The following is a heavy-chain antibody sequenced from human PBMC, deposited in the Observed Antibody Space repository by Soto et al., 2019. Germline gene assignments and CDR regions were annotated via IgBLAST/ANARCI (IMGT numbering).Heavy chain of an antibody. Sequence: ASVKVSCKASGYTFTGYYMHWVRQAPGQGLEWMGWINPNSGGTNYAQKFQGWVTMTRDTSISTAYMELSRLRSDDTAVYYCTRSYCSGNSCYSNDAFDIWGQGTMGTVS. CDR2: INPNSGGT. CDR3: TRSYCSGNSCYSNDAFDI. CDR1: GYTFTGYY. J-gene: IGHJ3*02. D-gene: IGHD2-15*01. V-gene: IGHV1-2*04.